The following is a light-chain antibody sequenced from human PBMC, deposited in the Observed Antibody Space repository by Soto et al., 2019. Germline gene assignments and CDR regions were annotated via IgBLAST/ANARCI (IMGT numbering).Light chain of an antibody. CDR2: AAS. J-gene: IGKJ1*01. CDR1: QSISSY. V-gene: IGKV1-39*01. Sequence: DIQMPQCPSSVSACVGNIVTITFRASQSISSYLNWYQQKPGKAPKLLIYAASSLQSGVPSRFSGSGSGTDFTLTISSLQPDDFATYYCQQYDTYWTFGQGTKVDIK. CDR3: QQYDTYWT.